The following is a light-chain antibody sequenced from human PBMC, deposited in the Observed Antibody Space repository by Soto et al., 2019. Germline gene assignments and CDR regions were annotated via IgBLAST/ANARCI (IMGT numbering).Light chain of an antibody. V-gene: IGKV3-20*01. J-gene: IGKJ1*01. CDR3: QQYGGSPGT. CDR2: GAS. Sequence: EIVLTQSPGTLSLSPGERATLSCRASQSVNIYLAWYQQKPGQAPRLLIYGASSRATGIPDRFSGSGSGTDFTLTISRLEPEDFAVYYCQQYGGSPGTFGQGTKVDIK. CDR1: QSVNIY.